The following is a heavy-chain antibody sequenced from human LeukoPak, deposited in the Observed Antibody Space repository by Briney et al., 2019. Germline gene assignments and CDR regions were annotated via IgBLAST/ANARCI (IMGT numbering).Heavy chain of an antibody. CDR3: SRHSCYDTAMVVDY. J-gene: IGHJ4*02. Sequence: PSETLSLTCSESGGSISTSGYYWGWIRQPPGKGLEWIGSIYYSGSTYYNPSLKSRVTISVDTSKNQFSLKLSSVTASDTAVYYWSRHSCYDTAMVVDYWGQGTLVTVSS. CDR1: GGSISTSGYY. CDR2: IYYSGST. V-gene: IGHV4-39*01. D-gene: IGHD5-18*01.